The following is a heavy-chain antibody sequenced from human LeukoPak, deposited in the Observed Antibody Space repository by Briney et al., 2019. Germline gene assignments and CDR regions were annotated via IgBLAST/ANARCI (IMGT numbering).Heavy chain of an antibody. J-gene: IGHJ6*03. CDR3: ARHRRTMITFGRPEYYYMDV. CDR1: GYSFTSYW. V-gene: IGHV5-51*01. D-gene: IGHD3-16*01. Sequence: GESLKSSRKGSGYSFTSYWIGWVRQMPGKSLEWMGIIYPGHSDTQYSPSFQGQGPISADKSICPAYLQVSSRNASHTAMSYLARHRRTMITFGRPEYYYMDVWGKGKTVTVSS. CDR2: IYPGHSDT.